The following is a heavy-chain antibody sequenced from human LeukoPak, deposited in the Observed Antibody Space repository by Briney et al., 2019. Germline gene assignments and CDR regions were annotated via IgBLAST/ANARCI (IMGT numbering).Heavy chain of an antibody. CDR2: ISSRSSTI. J-gene: IGHJ4*02. CDR3: ARDSRIAAAD. V-gene: IGHV3-48*04. D-gene: IGHD6-13*01. CDR1: GFTFSSYS. Sequence: GGSLRLSCAASGFTFSSYSMNWVRQAPGKGLEWVSYISSRSSTIYYADSVKGRFTISRDNAKNSLYLQMNSLRAEDTAVYYCARDSRIAAADWGQGTLVTVSS.